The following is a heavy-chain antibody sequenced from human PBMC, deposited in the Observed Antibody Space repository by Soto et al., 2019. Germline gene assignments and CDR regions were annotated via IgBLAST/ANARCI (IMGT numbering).Heavy chain of an antibody. CDR3: ARDRERDAWYEDY. Sequence: EVQLLESGGGLVQPGGSLRLSCAASGFTFSNYAMSWVRQAPGKGLEWVSGLSDGGGSTFYGDSVKGRFTISRDNSKNTLYLQMNSLRAEDTAVYYCARDRERDAWYEDYWGQGTLVTVSS. D-gene: IGHD6-13*01. J-gene: IGHJ4*02. V-gene: IGHV3-23*02. CDR2: LSDGGGST. CDR1: GFTFSNYA.